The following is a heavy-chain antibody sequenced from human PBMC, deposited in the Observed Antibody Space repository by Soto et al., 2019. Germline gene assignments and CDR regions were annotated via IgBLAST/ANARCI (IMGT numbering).Heavy chain of an antibody. CDR1: GYTFTGYH. CDR2: INPNSGST. J-gene: IGHJ3*02. Sequence: GASVKVSCKASGYTFTGYHIHWVRQAPGQGLEWMGWINPNSGSTNYPQNVQSRDTMTRDATVTTTYNELTSPTSIDPAVHYCARYAPEGTAIGDIWAQGQWSPSPQ. CDR3: ARYAPEGTAIGDI. V-gene: IGHV1-2*02. D-gene: IGHD2-21*02.